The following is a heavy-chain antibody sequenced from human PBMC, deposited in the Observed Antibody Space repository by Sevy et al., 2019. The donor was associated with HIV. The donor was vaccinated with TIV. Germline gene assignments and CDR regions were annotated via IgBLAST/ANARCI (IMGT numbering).Heavy chain of an antibody. Sequence: GGSLRLSCTASGFTFSSYAMHWVRQAPGKGLEWVALISYNGKYTYYADSVKGRFSISRDDSNNTLYLQMNSLRPEDTAVYFCASPRTGYSSGWWIDAFDFWGQGTVVTVSS. J-gene: IGHJ3*01. V-gene: IGHV3-30*04. CDR1: GFTFSSYA. CDR2: ISYNGKYT. D-gene: IGHD6-19*01. CDR3: ASPRTGYSSGWWIDAFDF.